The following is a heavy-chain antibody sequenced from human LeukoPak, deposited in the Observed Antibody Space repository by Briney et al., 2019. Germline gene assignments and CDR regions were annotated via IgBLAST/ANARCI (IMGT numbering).Heavy chain of an antibody. V-gene: IGHV3-49*04. Sequence: GGSLRLSCTASGFTFGDYATSWVRQAPGKGLEWVGFIRSKAYGGTTEYAASVKGRFTISRDDSKSIAYLQMNSLKSEDTAVYYCTRVGMMATFYVRRIQFFDYGGQGTLVTVSS. CDR3: TRVGMMATFYVRRIQFFDY. J-gene: IGHJ4*02. CDR1: GFTFGDYA. CDR2: IRSKAYGGTT. D-gene: IGHD5-24*01.